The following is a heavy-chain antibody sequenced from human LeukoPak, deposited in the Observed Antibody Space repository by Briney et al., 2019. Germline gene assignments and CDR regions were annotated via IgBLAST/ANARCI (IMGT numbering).Heavy chain of an antibody. J-gene: IGHJ5*02. CDR2: IYYSGST. V-gene: IGHV4-39*07. CDR3: ARGYSSSWYMNWFDP. D-gene: IGHD6-13*01. CDR1: GGSISSSSYY. Sequence: SETLSLTCTVSGGSISSSSYYWGWIRQPPGKGLEWIGSIYYSGSTYYNPSLKSRVTISVDTSKNQFSLKLTSVTAADTAVYYCARGYSSSWYMNWFDPWGQGTLVAVSS.